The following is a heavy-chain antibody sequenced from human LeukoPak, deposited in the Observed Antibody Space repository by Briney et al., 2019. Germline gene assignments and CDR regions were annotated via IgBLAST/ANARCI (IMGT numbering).Heavy chain of an antibody. CDR1: GYTFTSYD. V-gene: IGHV1-8*01. Sequence: ASVKVSCKASGYTFTSYDINWVRQATGQGLEWVGWMNPNSGNTGYAQKFQGRVTMTRNTSISTAYMELSSLRSEDTAVYYCARTPTRNYDFWSGDAFDIWGQGTMVTVSS. D-gene: IGHD3-3*01. CDR2: MNPNSGNT. CDR3: ARTPTRNYDFWSGDAFDI. J-gene: IGHJ3*02.